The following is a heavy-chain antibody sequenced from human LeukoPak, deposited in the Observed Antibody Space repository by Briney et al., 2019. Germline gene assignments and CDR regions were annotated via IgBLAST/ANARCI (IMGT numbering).Heavy chain of an antibody. V-gene: IGHV3-21*01. J-gene: IGHJ4*02. CDR3: ARSAYYDFWSGYYLSYYFDY. D-gene: IGHD3-3*01. CDR2: ISDTGRHT. CDR1: GFTFSSYG. Sequence: PGGSLRLSCAASGFTFSSYGMTWFRQAPGKGLEWVSTISDTGRHTYYADSVKGRFTISRDNAKNSLYLQMNSLRAEDTAVYYCARSAYYDFWSGYYLSYYFDYWGQGALVTVSS.